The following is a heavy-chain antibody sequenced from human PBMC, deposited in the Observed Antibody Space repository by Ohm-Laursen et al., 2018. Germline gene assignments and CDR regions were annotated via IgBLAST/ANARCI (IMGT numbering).Heavy chain of an antibody. D-gene: IGHD4-23*01. CDR1: GYTFTSYD. V-gene: IGHV1-8*01. CDR2: MNPNSHNT. J-gene: IGHJ5*02. CDR3: ARAVRYQLLSDP. Sequence: GSSVKVSCNVSGYTFTSYDITWMRQASGQGPEWMGWMNPNSHNTGYARKFRGRVSMTSDSSISTAYMELYSLTSEDTATYYCARAVRYQLLSDPWGQGTLVTVSS.